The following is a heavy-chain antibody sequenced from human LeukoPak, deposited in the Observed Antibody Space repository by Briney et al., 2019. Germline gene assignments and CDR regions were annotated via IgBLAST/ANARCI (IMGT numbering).Heavy chain of an antibody. CDR1: GYSFTSYW. V-gene: IGHV5-51*01. Sequence: GESLKISCKGSGYSFTSYWIGWVRQMPGKGLGWMGIIYPGDSDTRYSPSFQGQVTISADKSISTAYLQWSSLKASDTAMYYCARSCSGGSCYNNWFDPWGQGTLVTVSS. CDR2: IYPGDSDT. D-gene: IGHD2-15*01. J-gene: IGHJ5*02. CDR3: ARSCSGGSCYNNWFDP.